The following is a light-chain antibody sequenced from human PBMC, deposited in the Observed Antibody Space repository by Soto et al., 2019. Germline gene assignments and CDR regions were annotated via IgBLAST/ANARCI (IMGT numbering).Light chain of an antibody. CDR2: GNT. CDR1: SSNIGAGYD. V-gene: IGLV1-40*01. J-gene: IGLJ3*02. CDR3: QSYDSSLRAGV. Sequence: QPVLTQPPSVSGAPGQRVTISCTGGSSNIGAGYDVHWYHQFPGTAPKLLVYGNTNRPSGISDRFSASKSGSSASLAITGLQAEDEADYYCQSYDSSLRAGVFGGGTKLTVL.